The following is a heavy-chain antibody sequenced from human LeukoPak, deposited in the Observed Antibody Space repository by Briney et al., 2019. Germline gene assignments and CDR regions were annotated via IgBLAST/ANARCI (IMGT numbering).Heavy chain of an antibody. V-gene: IGHV3-9*01. Sequence: GGSLRLSCVASGFTFDDYAMHWVRQAPGKGLEWVAGINWNSVSAVYADSLKGRLTISRDNAKNSLYLQMDSLRPEDTALYYCVKDNGASHHYHFDDWGQGTPVTVSS. CDR3: VKDNGASHHYHFDD. CDR2: INWNSVSA. J-gene: IGHJ4*02. CDR1: GFTFDDYA. D-gene: IGHD3-10*01.